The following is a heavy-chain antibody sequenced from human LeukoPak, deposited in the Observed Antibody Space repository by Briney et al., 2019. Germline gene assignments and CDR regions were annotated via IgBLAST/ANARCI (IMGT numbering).Heavy chain of an antibody. CDR2: INPNNGGT. CDR3: ARGLSGPYYYYYMDV. V-gene: IGHV1-2*02. D-gene: IGHD2-15*01. J-gene: IGHJ6*03. CDR1: GFTFTVYN. Sequence: ASVKVSCKASGFTFTVYNIHWVRQAPGQGLEWMGWINPNNGGTNYAQKFQGRVTMTRDTSISTAYMELSRLRSDDTAVYYCARGLSGPYYYYYMDVWGKGTTVTVSS.